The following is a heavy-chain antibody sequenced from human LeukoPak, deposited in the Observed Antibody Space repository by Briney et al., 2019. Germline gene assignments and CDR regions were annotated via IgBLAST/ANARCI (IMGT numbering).Heavy chain of an antibody. CDR1: GFTFSSYG. D-gene: IGHD2-21*02. Sequence: GGSLRLSCAASGFTFSSYGMHWVRQAPGKGPEWVAVISYDGSNKYYADSVKGRFTISRDNSKNTLYLQMNSLRAEDTAVYYCAKDSPVVTAIDYWGQGTLVTVSS. J-gene: IGHJ4*02. CDR3: AKDSPVVTAIDY. V-gene: IGHV3-30*18. CDR2: ISYDGSNK.